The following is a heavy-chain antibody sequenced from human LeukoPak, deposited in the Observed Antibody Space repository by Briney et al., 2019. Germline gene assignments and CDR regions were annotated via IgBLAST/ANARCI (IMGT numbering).Heavy chain of an antibody. J-gene: IGHJ4*02. Sequence: PSETLSLTCAVYGGSFSGYYWSWIRQPPGKGLEWIGEINHSGSTNYNPSLKSRVTISVDTSKNQFSLKLSSVTAADTAVYYCARSQAVLYNWNYRGGLKTFVFDYWGQGTLVTVSS. CDR3: ARSQAVLYNWNYRGGLKTFVFDY. CDR2: INHSGST. D-gene: IGHD1-7*01. V-gene: IGHV4-34*01. CDR1: GGSFSGYY.